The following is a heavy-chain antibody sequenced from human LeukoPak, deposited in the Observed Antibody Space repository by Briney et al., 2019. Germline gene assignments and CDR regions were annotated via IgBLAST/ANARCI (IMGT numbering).Heavy chain of an antibody. D-gene: IGHD3-16*01. CDR1: GYTFTSYG. J-gene: IGHJ4*02. V-gene: IGHV1-18*01. CDR2: ISAYNGNT. Sequence: ASVKVSCKASGYTFTSYGISWVRQAPGQGLEWMGWISAYNGNTNYAQKLQGRVTMTADKSTSTAYMELSSLRSEDTAVYYCARGSIGDLYDYWGQGTLVTVSS. CDR3: ARGSIGDLYDY.